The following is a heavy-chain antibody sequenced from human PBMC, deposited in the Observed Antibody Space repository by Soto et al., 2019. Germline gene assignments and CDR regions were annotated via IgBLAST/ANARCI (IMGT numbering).Heavy chain of an antibody. CDR2: ISGGGATT. J-gene: IGHJ4*02. D-gene: IGHD3-10*01. CDR3: AKGRGGSGSLTPRVDF. CDR1: GFTFNNYA. V-gene: IGHV3-23*01. Sequence: EVQLLESGGGLVQPGGSLRLSCAASGFTFNNYAMTWVRQAPGKGLEWVSAISGGGATTSYADSVKGRFTVSRDGSKNTLYLQMGSRRAEDTALYYCAKGRGGSGSLTPRVDFWGQGTLVTVSS.